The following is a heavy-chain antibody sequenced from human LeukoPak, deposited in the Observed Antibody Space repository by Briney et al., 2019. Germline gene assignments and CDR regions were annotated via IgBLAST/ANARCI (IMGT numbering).Heavy chain of an antibody. V-gene: IGHV3-48*01. CDR1: GFIFSSYH. D-gene: IGHD2/OR15-2a*01. CDR2: ISSSSSTI. J-gene: IGHJ6*02. CDR3: AKGGCNSCNYFNGMDV. Sequence: GGSLRLSCAASGFIFSSYHMNWVRQAPGKGLEWVSYISSSSSTIHYADSVKGRFTISRDNSKNTVHLQMNSLRAEDTAVYYCAKGGCNSCNYFNGMDVWGQGTTVTVS.